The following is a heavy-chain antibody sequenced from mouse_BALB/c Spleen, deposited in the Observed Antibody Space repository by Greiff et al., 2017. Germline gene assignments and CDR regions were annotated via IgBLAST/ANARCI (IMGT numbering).Heavy chain of an antibody. CDR2: ISYDGNN. CDR1: GYSITSGYY. D-gene: IGHD4-1*01. CDR3: AREELGRGAMDY. V-gene: IGHV3-6*02. J-gene: IGHJ4*01. Sequence: EVKLMESGPGLVKPSQSLSLTCSVTGYSITSGYYWNWIRQFPGNKLEWMGYISYDGNNNYNPSLKNRISITRDTSKNQFFLKLNSVTTEDTATYYCAREELGRGAMDYWGQGTSVTVSS.